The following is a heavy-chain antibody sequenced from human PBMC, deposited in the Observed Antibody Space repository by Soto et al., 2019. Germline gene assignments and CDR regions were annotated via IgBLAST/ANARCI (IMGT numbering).Heavy chain of an antibody. D-gene: IGHD3-3*01. V-gene: IGHV3-23*01. J-gene: IGHJ4*02. CDR1: GFTFSSYA. CDR3: ATHGNLWSGQLIDY. Sequence: HPGGSLRLSCAASGFTFSSYAMSWVRQAPGKGLEWGSAISGSGGSAYYADSVKGRFTISRDNSKNTLYLQMNSLRAEDTAVYYCATHGNLWSGQLIDYGGQGTLVTVSS. CDR2: ISGSGGSA.